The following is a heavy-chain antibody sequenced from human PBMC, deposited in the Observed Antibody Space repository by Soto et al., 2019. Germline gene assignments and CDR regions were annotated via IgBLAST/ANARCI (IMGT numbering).Heavy chain of an antibody. D-gene: IGHD1-1*01. CDR1: GFTFSSYG. CDR3: ARDLSAGTTGGYYYYYGMDV. Sequence: QVQLVESGGGVVQPGRSLRLSCAASGFTFSSYGMHWVRQAPGKGLEWVAVIWYDGSNKYYADSVKGRFTISRENSKNTLYLQMNSLRAEDTAVYYCARDLSAGTTGGYYYYYGMDVWGQGTTVTVSS. J-gene: IGHJ6*02. CDR2: IWYDGSNK. V-gene: IGHV3-33*01.